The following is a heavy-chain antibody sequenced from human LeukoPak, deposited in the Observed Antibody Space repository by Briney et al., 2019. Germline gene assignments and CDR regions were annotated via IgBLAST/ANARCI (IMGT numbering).Heavy chain of an antibody. CDR3: ARAFCSSTTCKRFNYFDQ. V-gene: IGHV1-2*02. D-gene: IGHD2-2*01. J-gene: IGHJ4*02. Sequence: ASVKVSCKASGYTFTGYYIHWVRQAPGQGLEWMGWINPNSGGTNFAQKFQGRVTMTRDTSGSTAYMELSRLMSDDTAVYYCARAFCSSTTCKRFNYFDQWGQGTLVTVSS. CDR2: INPNSGGT. CDR1: GYTFTGYY.